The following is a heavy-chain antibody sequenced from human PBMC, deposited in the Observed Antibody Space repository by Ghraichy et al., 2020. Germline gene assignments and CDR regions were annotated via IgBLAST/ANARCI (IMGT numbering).Heavy chain of an antibody. J-gene: IGHJ6*02. CDR2: ISHDGNSQ. Sequence: GESLNISCAASRFTFSVYSMHWVRQAPGKGLEWVAVISHDGNSQYYADSVKGRFAISRDNSKNTVYLQLNSLRAEDTALYYCARDIKSSSWSYYYYAMDVWGQGTTVTVSS. V-gene: IGHV3-30*09. D-gene: IGHD6-13*01. CDR3: ARDIKSSSWSYYYYAMDV. CDR1: RFTFSVYS.